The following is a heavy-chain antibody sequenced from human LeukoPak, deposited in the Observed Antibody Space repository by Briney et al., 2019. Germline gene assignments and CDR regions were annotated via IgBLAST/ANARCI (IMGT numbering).Heavy chain of an antibody. CDR1: GFTFSAYA. V-gene: IGHV3-23*01. J-gene: IGHJ4*02. D-gene: IGHD2-21*02. CDR3: ARGGHDFNPFYW. Sequence: GGSLRLSCAASGFTFSAYAMGRVRQAPGKGLEWVSSIKGGGADPFYADSVKGRFTVSRDNSKSTLFLQLNSLRAEDTAVYYCARGGHDFNPFYWWGQGTLVTVSS. CDR2: IKGGGADP.